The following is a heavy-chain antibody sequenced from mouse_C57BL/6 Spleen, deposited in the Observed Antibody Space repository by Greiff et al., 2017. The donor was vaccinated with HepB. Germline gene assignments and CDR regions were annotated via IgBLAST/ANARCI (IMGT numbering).Heavy chain of an antibody. CDR3: ARDPYYYGSSYRYFDV. CDR1: GYSITSGYY. J-gene: IGHJ1*03. V-gene: IGHV3-6*01. CDR2: ISYDGSN. Sequence: ESGPGLVKPSQSLSLTCSVTGYSITSGYYWNWIRQFPGNKLEWMGYISYDGSNNYNPSLKTRISITRDTSKNQFFLKLNSVTTEDTATYYCARDPYYYGSSYRYFDVWGTGTTVTVSS. D-gene: IGHD1-1*01.